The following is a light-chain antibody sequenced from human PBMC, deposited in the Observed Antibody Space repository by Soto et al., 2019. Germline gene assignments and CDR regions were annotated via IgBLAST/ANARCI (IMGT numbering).Light chain of an antibody. CDR2: GAS. V-gene: IGKV3-20*01. Sequence: EIVLTQSPGTLSLSPGERATLSCRASQSVTNNYLAWYQQKPGQAPRLLIYGASSRATGIPDRFSGSGSGTDFTLTISRLEPEDFAVYYCHQYGSPPSTFGRGTKVEIK. CDR3: HQYGSPPST. J-gene: IGKJ4*01. CDR1: QSVTNNY.